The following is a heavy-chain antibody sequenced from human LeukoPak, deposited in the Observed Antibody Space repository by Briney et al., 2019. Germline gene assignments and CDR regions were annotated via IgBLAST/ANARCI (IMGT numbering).Heavy chain of an antibody. V-gene: IGHV1-69*13. CDR3: AREGGCSSTSCYGHHVLRYYNWSDP. D-gene: IGHD2-2*01. Sequence: SVKVSCKASGGTFSSYAISWVRQAPGQGLEWMGGIIPIFGTANYAQKFQGRVTITADESTSTAYMELSSLRSEDTAVYYCAREGGCSSTSCYGHHVLRYYNWSDPWGQGTLVTVSS. CDR2: IIPIFGTA. CDR1: GGTFSSYA. J-gene: IGHJ5*02.